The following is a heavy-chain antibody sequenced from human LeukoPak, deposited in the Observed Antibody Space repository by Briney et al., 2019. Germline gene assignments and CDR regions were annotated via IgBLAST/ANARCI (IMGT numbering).Heavy chain of an antibody. D-gene: IGHD3-22*01. CDR1: GYTFTSYY. J-gene: IGHJ4*02. V-gene: IGHV1-46*01. CDR2: INPSGGST. Sequence: ASVKVSCKASGYTFTSYYMHWVRQAPGQGLEWMGIINPSGGSTSYAQKFQGRVTMTRDMSTSTVYMDLSSLRSEDTAVYYCARDASSGATRYWGQGTLVTVSS. CDR3: ARDASSGATRY.